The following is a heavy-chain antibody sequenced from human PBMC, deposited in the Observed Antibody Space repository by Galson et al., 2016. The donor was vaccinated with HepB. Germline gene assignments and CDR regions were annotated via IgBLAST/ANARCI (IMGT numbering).Heavy chain of an antibody. CDR1: GYPFIDYS. CDR2: IHPTSDGT. J-gene: IGHJ5*01. D-gene: IGHD2-21*01. V-gene: IGHV1-2*02. Sequence: SVKVSCKASGYPFIDYSIHWVRQAPGQGLEWIGYIHPTSDGTNYPQKFQHRARVTKDTSITTVFLELSSLTSDDPAVYYCARHWGGCSDSWGQGTLVTVSS. CDR3: ARHWGGCSDS.